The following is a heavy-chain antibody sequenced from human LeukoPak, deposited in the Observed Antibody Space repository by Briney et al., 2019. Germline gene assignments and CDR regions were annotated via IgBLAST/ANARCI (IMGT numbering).Heavy chain of an antibody. D-gene: IGHD2-15*01. J-gene: IGHJ4*02. Sequence: ASVKVSCKASGYRFTDHLIHWIRQAPGQGLEWMGWINPNSGDTISAQKFQGRVAMTRDTSITTTYMELTGPGSGDGAMYYCTRDLRIAPAVAFFDSRGQGTRVTVSS. CDR2: INPNSGDT. CDR3: TRDLRIAPAVAFFDS. V-gene: IGHV1-2*02. CDR1: GYRFTDHL.